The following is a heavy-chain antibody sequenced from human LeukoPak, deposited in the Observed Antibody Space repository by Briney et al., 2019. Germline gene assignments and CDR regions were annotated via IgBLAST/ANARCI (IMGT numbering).Heavy chain of an antibody. Sequence: ASVKVSCKASGYTFTSYDINWVRQATGQGLEWMGWMNPNSGNTGYAQKFQGRVTITRNTSISTAYMELSSLRSEDTAVYYCARGESSPYYDFWSGYPTYYFDYWGQGTLVTVSS. CDR2: MNPNSGNT. V-gene: IGHV1-8*03. J-gene: IGHJ4*02. D-gene: IGHD3-3*01. CDR1: GYTFTSYD. CDR3: ARGESSPYYDFWSGYPTYYFDY.